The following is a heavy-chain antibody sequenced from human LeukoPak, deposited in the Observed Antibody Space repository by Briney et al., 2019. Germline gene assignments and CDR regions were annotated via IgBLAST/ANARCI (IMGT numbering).Heavy chain of an antibody. Sequence: GGSLRLSCAASGFTFSSYSMNWVRQAPGKGLEWVSSISSSSSYIYHADSVKGRFTISRDNAKNSLYLQMNSLRAEDTAVYYCARFPDTYYFDYWGQGTLVTVSS. J-gene: IGHJ4*02. CDR1: GFTFSSYS. D-gene: IGHD3-16*01. V-gene: IGHV3-21*01. CDR3: ARFPDTYYFDY. CDR2: ISSSSSYI.